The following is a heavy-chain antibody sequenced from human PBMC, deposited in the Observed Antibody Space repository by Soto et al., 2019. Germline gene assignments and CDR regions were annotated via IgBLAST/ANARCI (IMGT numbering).Heavy chain of an antibody. D-gene: IGHD2-2*01. Sequence: WVRQSPGKGLEWVSAISGSGGSTYYADSVKGRFTISRDNSKNTLYLQMNSLRAEDAAVYSCAKAGYCVSTSCYFPFDYWGQGTLVTVSS. V-gene: IGHV3-23*01. CDR3: AKAGYCVSTSCYFPFDY. CDR2: ISGSGGST. J-gene: IGHJ4*02.